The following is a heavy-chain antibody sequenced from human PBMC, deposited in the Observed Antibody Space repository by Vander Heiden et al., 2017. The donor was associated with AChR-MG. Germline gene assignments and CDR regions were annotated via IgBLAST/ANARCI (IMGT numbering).Heavy chain of an antibody. CDR3: ARRDSTSSDFDY. D-gene: IGHD6-6*01. Sequence: LQLLESGPGLVKPSETLSLTCSVSDDSLSNSNYYWGWIRQPPGKGLEWIGTRFSGGSTYYNPSLKSRVTISVDTSKSQFSLKLTSVTAADTAVYYCARRDSTSSDFDYWGQGTLVTVSS. CDR1: DDSLSNSNYY. J-gene: IGHJ4*02. CDR2: RFSGGST. V-gene: IGHV4-39*01.